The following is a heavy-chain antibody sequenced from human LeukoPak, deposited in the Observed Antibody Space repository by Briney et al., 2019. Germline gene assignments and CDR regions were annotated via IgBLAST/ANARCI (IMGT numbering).Heavy chain of an antibody. Sequence: ASVKVSCKASGYTFTSYGISWVRQAPGQGLEWMGWISAYNGNTNYAQKLQGRVTMTTDTSTSTAYMELRSLRSDDTAVYYCASGYFDWLFGYYGMDVWGQGTTVTVSS. D-gene: IGHD3-9*01. J-gene: IGHJ6*02. V-gene: IGHV1-18*01. CDR2: ISAYNGNT. CDR1: GYTFTSYG. CDR3: ASGYFDWLFGYYGMDV.